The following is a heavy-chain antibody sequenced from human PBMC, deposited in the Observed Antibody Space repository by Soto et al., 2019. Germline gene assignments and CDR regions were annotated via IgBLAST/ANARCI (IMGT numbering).Heavy chain of an antibody. Sequence: GGSLRLSCAASGFTFSSYAMSWVRQAPGKGLEWVSAISGSGGSTYYADSVKGRFTISRDNSKNTLYLQMNSLRAEDTAVYYCAKDRSGYCSSTSCYNLFDYWGQGTLVTVSS. CDR1: GFTFSSYA. D-gene: IGHD2-2*01. V-gene: IGHV3-23*01. J-gene: IGHJ4*02. CDR2: ISGSGGST. CDR3: AKDRSGYCSSTSCYNLFDY.